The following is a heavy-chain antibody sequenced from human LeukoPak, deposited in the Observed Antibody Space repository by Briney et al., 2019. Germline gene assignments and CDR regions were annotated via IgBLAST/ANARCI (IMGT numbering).Heavy chain of an antibody. V-gene: IGHV3-23*01. D-gene: IGHD3-3*01. CDR2: ISDSGGST. CDR1: GFTFSSYA. CDR3: AKSYFWSGYNWFDP. Sequence: GGSLRLSCAASGFTFSSYAISCVPQAPGKGLEWVSAISDSGGSTYYADSVKGRFTISRDNSKNTLYLQMNSLRAEDTAVYYCAKSYFWSGYNWFDPWGEGTLVTVSS. J-gene: IGHJ5*02.